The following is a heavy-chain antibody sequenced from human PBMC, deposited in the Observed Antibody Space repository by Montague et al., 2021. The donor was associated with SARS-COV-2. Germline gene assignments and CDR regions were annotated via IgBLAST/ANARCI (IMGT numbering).Heavy chain of an antibody. Sequence: SETLSLTCTVSGGSITSYYWSWIRQPPGKGLEYIGYIYYSGSTNYNPSLRSRVTLSVDTSKKRFSLRLSSVSAADTAMYYRARDWWGTGGILSGWGQGTLVTVSS. CDR3: ARDWWGTGGILSG. V-gene: IGHV4-59*12. D-gene: IGHD2-8*02. CDR2: IYYSGST. J-gene: IGHJ4*02. CDR1: GGSITSYY.